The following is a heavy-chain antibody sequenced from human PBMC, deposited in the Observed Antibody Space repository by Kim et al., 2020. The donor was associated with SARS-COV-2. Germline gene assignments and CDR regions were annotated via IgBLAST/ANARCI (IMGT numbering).Heavy chain of an antibody. D-gene: IGHD4-17*01. CDR3: AKALRYTVTRGPDAFDI. Sequence: GGSLRLSCAASGFTFSSYAMHWVRQAPGKGLEWVAVIWYDGSNKYYADSVKGRFTISRDNSKNTLYLQMNSLRAEDTAVYYCAKALRYTVTRGPDAFDIWGQGTMVTVSS. CDR1: GFTFSSYA. CDR2: IWYDGSNK. J-gene: IGHJ3*02. V-gene: IGHV3-33*06.